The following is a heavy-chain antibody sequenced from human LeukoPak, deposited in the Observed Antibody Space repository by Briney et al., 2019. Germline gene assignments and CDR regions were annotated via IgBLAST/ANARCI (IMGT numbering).Heavy chain of an antibody. Sequence: SETLSLTCAVYGGSFSGYYWSWIRQPPGKGLEWIGYIYYSGSTNYNPSLKSRVTISVDTSKNQFSLKLSSVTAADTAVYYCASLSSGGSLTDYWGQGTLVTVSS. CDR2: IYYSGST. CDR1: GGSFSGYY. CDR3: ASLSSGGSLTDY. D-gene: IGHD2-15*01. V-gene: IGHV4-59*01. J-gene: IGHJ4*02.